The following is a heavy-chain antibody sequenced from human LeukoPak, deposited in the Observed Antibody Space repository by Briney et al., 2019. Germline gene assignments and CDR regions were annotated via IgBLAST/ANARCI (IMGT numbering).Heavy chain of an antibody. CDR2: INHSGST. D-gene: IGHD2-2*01. J-gene: IGHJ4*02. Sequence: SETLSLTCAVYGGSFSGYYWSWIRQPPGKGLEWIGEINHSGSTNYNPSLKSRVTISVDTSKNQFSLKLSSVTAADTAVYYCARGSGIVVVPAAMVDYFDYWGQGTLVTVSS. V-gene: IGHV4-34*01. CDR1: GGSFSGYY. CDR3: ARGSGIVVVPAAMVDYFDY.